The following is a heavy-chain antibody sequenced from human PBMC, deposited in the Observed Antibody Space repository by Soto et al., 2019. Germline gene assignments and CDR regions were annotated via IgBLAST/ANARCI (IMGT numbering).Heavy chain of an antibody. CDR1: GSSVSSYA. V-gene: IGHV3-21*06. Sequence: GSLRLFCTASGSSVSSYAMNWVRQAPGKGLQWVASINNRGTHTYPADSVKGRLTISRENDKNSLYLQMNTLRAEDTATYYCARAHEVAWFDSWGLGTLVTVSS. CDR2: INNRGTHT. D-gene: IGHD2-15*01. CDR3: ARAHEVAWFDS. J-gene: IGHJ5*01.